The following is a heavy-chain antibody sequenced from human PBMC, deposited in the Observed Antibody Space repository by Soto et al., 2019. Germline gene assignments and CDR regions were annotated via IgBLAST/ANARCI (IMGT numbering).Heavy chain of an antibody. Sequence: GGSLRLSCAASGFTFSSYAMSWVRQAPGKGLEWVSAISGSGGSTYYADSVKGRFTISRDNSKNTLYLQMNSLRAEDTAVYYCAKDPWRLHLGELSEPLGYWGQGTLVTVSS. CDR1: GFTFSSYA. D-gene: IGHD3-16*02. J-gene: IGHJ4*02. V-gene: IGHV3-23*01. CDR2: ISGSGGST. CDR3: AKDPWRLHLGELSEPLGY.